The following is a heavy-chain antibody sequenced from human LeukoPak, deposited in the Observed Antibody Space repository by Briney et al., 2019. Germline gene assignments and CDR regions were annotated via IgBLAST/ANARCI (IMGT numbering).Heavy chain of an antibody. V-gene: IGHV4-59*08. J-gene: IGHJ5*02. CDR2: ISYSGST. D-gene: IGHD1-14*01. CDR1: GGSISSYY. CDR3: ARGTGWFDP. Sequence: SETLSLTCTVSGGSISSYYWSWIRQPPGKGLEWIGSISYSGSTYYNPSLKSRVTISVDTPKNQFSLKLSSVTAADTAMYYCARGTGWFDPWGQGTLVTVSS.